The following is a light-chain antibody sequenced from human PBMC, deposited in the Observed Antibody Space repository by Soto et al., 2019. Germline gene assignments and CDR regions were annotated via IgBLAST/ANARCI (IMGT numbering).Light chain of an antibody. CDR3: QSYDSSLSISV. Sequence: QSVLTQPPSVSGAPGQRVSISCTGTSSNIGAGYDVHWYQHLPGTAPKLLIFGDITRPSAVPDRFSGSKSGTSASLAITGLQAEDEADYYCQSYDSSLSISVFGGGTKVTVL. J-gene: IGLJ2*01. CDR2: GDI. V-gene: IGLV1-40*01. CDR1: SSNIGAGYD.